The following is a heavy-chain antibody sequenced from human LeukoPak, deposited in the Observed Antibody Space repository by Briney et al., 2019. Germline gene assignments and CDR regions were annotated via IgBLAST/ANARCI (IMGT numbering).Heavy chain of an antibody. D-gene: IGHD3-10*01. CDR3: AKEALLWFGEPFDY. V-gene: IGHV3-23*01. CDR2: ISGSGGST. CDR1: GFTFSRYS. J-gene: IGHJ4*02. Sequence: PGGSLRLSCAASGFTFSRYSMSWVRQAPGRGLEWVSAISGSGGSTYYADSVKGRFTISRDNSKNTLYLQMNSLRAEDTAVYYCAKEALLWFGEPFDYWGQGTLVTVSS.